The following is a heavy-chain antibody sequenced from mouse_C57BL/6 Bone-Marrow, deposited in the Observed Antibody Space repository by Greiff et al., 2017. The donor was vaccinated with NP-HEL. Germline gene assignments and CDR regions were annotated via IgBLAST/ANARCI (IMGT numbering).Heavy chain of an antibody. CDR3: AYYYGSRGFAY. V-gene: IGHV1-81*01. CDR2: IYPRSGNT. J-gene: IGHJ3*01. Sequence: VMLVESGAELARPGASVKLSCKASGYTFTSYGISWVKQRTGQGLEWIGEIYPRSGNTYYNEKFKGKATLTADKSSSTAYMELRSLTSEDSAVYFCAYYYGSRGFAYWGQGTLVTVSA. CDR1: GYTFTSYG. D-gene: IGHD1-1*01.